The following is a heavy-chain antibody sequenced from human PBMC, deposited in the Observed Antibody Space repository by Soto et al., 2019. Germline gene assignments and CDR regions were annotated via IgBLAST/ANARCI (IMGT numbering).Heavy chain of an antibody. CDR3: AREQSPTYSGYDCAFDI. D-gene: IGHD5-12*01. CDR2: ISYDGSNK. Sequence: GGSLRLSCAASGFTFSSYAMHWVRQAPGKGLEWVAVISYDGSNKYYADSVKGRFTISRDNSKNTLYLQMNSLRAEDTAVYYCAREQSPTYSGYDCAFDIWGQGTMVTVSS. J-gene: IGHJ3*02. CDR1: GFTFSSYA. V-gene: IGHV3-30-3*01.